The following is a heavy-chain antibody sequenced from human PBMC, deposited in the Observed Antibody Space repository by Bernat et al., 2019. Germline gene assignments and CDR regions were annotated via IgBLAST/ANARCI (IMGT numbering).Heavy chain of an antibody. CDR2: ISAYNGNT. V-gene: IGHV1-18*01. Sequence: QVQLVQSGAEVKKPGASVKVSCKASGYTFTSYGISWVRQAPGQGLEWMGWISAYNGNTNYAQKLQGRVTMTTDTSTSTAYMELRSLGSDDTAVYYCARVTIQLWLLVWFDPWGQGTLVTVSS. J-gene: IGHJ5*02. CDR3: ARVTIQLWLLVWFDP. D-gene: IGHD5-18*01. CDR1: GYTFTSYG.